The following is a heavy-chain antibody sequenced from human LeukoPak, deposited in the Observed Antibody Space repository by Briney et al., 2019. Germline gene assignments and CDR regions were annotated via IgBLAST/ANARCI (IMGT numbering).Heavy chain of an antibody. CDR1: VSSISSYF. CDR2: MYHTGST. V-gene: IGHV4-59*08. D-gene: IGHD1-26*01. CDR3: ARHGASGSYLYYFDY. J-gene: IGHJ4*02. Sequence: SETLSLTCTVSVSSISSYFWSWIRQPPGKGLEWIGYMYHTGSTKYNPSFNSRVTFSIDTSKNQFSLKLSSVTAADTAVYFCARHGASGSYLYYFDYWGQGTLVTVSS.